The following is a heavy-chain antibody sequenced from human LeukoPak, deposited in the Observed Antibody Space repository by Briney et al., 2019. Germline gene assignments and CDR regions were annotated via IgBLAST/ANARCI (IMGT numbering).Heavy chain of an antibody. D-gene: IGHD2-21*01. CDR2: ISGPGGST. CDR1: GFTFINYA. V-gene: IGHV3-23*01. Sequence: PGGSLRLSCAASGFTFINYAKSWVRQAPGKGLEWIPGISGPGGSTYYADSVKGRFTISRDNSKNTLFLQMNSLRAEDTAVYYCAKDSWSFHDAFDIWGQGTMVTVSS. CDR3: AKDSWSFHDAFDI. J-gene: IGHJ3*02.